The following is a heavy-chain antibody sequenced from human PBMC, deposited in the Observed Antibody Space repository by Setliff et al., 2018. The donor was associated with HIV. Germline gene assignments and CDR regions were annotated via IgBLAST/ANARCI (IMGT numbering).Heavy chain of an antibody. Sequence: GGSLRLSCVASGFTFRTFAMNWVRQAPGKGLEWVSVISYDGTRTSYADSVKGRFTISRDDSKSTLYLQMNSLRVEDTAVYYCSAFEMWGQGTMVTVSS. CDR3: SAFEM. CDR2: ISYDGTRT. CDR1: GFTFRTFA. J-gene: IGHJ3*02. V-gene: IGHV3-30*07.